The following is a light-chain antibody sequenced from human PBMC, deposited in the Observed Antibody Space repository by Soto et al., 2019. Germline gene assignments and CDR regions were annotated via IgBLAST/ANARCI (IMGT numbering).Light chain of an antibody. CDR2: DAS. CDR3: QQRSNWPLIT. V-gene: IGKV3-11*01. CDR1: QSVSSY. Sequence: EIVMTQAPSTLSVFPGESATFSCRPSQSVSSYLAWYQQKPGQAPRLLIYDASNRATGIPARFSGSGSGTDFTLTISSLEPEDFAVYYCQQRSNWPLITFGQGTRLEIK. J-gene: IGKJ5*01.